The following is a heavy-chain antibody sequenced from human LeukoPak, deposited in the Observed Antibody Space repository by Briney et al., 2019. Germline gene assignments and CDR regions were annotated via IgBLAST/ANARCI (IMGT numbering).Heavy chain of an antibody. CDR1: GDSTNSYH. CDR2: FYYSGVT. CDR3: ARCTPRVFGVVMSYYYYYMDV. V-gene: IGHV4-59*01. Sequence: SETLSLTCTISGDSTNSYHWSWLRQPPGSKLEWIGYFYYSGVTNYNPSLKSRVTMSLDTSKKQFSLKLNSVTAADTAVYYCARCTPRVFGVVMSYYYYYMDVWGKGTTVTVSS. J-gene: IGHJ6*03. D-gene: IGHD3-3*01.